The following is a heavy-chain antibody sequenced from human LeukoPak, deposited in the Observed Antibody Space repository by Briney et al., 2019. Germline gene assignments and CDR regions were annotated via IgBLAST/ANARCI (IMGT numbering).Heavy chain of an antibody. J-gene: IGHJ4*02. D-gene: IGHD4-23*01. Sequence: GGSLRLSCAASGFTFNMYWMTWVRQAPGKGLEAVAYINKDGSDKYYVDSVKGRSTVSRNNAKNSLYLQMNSLRAEDTAVYYCARDAGYGGNSDYWGQGTLVTVSS. CDR3: ARDAGYGGNSDY. CDR2: INKDGSDK. V-gene: IGHV3-7*01. CDR1: GFTFNMYW.